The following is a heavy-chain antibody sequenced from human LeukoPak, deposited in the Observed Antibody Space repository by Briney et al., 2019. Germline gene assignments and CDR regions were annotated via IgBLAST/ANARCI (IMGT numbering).Heavy chain of an antibody. CDR1: GGSFSDYF. CDR2: INHSGRT. Sequence: SETLSLTCAVYGGSFSDYFWGWIRQPPGKGLEWIGEINHSGRTYYNPSLKSRVTISVDTSKNQLSLNLSSVTAADTAVYYCARDVVVVPAAIHYGMDVWGQGTTVTVSS. V-gene: IGHV4-34*01. CDR3: ARDVVVVPAAIHYGMDV. D-gene: IGHD2-2*01. J-gene: IGHJ6*02.